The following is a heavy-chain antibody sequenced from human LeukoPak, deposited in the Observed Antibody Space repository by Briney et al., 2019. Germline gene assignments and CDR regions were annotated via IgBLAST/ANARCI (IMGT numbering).Heavy chain of an antibody. CDR1: GYTFTSYA. J-gene: IGHJ4*02. D-gene: IGHD6-13*01. CDR2: INAGNGNT. CDR3: ARDLGTAGYSSSWPDY. V-gene: IGHV1-3*01. Sequence: ASVTVSCKASGYTFTSYAMHWVRQAPGQRLEWMGWINAGNGNTKYSQKFQGRVTITRDTSASTAYMELSSLRSEDTAVYYCARDLGTAGYSSSWPDYWGQGTLVTVSS.